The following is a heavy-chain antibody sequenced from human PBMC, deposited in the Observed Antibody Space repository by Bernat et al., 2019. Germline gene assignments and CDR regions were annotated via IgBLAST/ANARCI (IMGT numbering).Heavy chain of an antibody. CDR3: AKVLAGNYYFDL. CDR2: IYYDGSNK. V-gene: IGHV3-33*03. D-gene: IGHD1-1*01. Sequence: QVQLVESGGGVVQPGMSLRLSCAASGFTFRNNGMNWVRQAPGKGLEWVAIIYYDGSNKYYADSVKGRFTISRDNAKNTLYLAMNSLRAEDTAIYYCAKVLAGNYYFDLWGQGTLVTVSS. CDR1: GFTFRNNG. J-gene: IGHJ4*02.